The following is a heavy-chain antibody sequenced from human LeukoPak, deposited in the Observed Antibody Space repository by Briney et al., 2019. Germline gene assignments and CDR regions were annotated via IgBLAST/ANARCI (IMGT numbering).Heavy chain of an antibody. CDR3: ARDSSSSPFAS. J-gene: IGHJ4*02. V-gene: IGHV4-38-2*02. Sequence: SETLSLTCAVSGFSISSGYYGGWIRQPPGKGLEWVGVVSHRGSSYYNPSLKSRVTISVDTSKNQFSLNLSSVAAADTAVYYCARDSSSSPFASWGQGTLVTVSS. D-gene: IGHD6-6*01. CDR2: VSHRGSS. CDR1: GFSISSGYY.